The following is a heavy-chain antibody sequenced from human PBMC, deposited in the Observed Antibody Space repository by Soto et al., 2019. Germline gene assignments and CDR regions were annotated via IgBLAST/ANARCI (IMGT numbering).Heavy chain of an antibody. V-gene: IGHV3-21*01. CDR2: ISSSSSYI. CDR3: ARDRYSSGWYANWFDP. Sequence: EVQLVESGGGLVKPGGSLRLSCAASGFTFSSYSMNWVRQAPGKGLEWVSSISSSSSYIYYADSVKGRFTISRDNAKNSLYLQMNSLRAEDTAVYYCARDRYSSGWYANWFDPWGQGTLVTVSS. J-gene: IGHJ5*02. D-gene: IGHD6-19*01. CDR1: GFTFSSYS.